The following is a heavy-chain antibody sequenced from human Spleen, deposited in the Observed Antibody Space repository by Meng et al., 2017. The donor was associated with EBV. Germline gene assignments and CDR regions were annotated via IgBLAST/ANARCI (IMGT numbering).Heavy chain of an antibody. CDR1: GFTFSSYG. Sequence: QVKLEESGGGVVQPGRSQRLSCAASGFTFSSYGMHWVRQAPGKGLEWVAVISYDGSNKYYADSVKGRFTISRDNSKNTLYLQMNSLRAEDTAVYYCAKGGAAMAFDHWGQGTLVTVSS. J-gene: IGHJ4*02. V-gene: IGHV3-30*18. CDR3: AKGGAAMAFDH. CDR2: ISYDGSNK. D-gene: IGHD5-18*01.